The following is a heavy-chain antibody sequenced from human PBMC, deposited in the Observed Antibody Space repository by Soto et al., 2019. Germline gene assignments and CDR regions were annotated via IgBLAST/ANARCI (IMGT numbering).Heavy chain of an antibody. Sequence: SETLSLTCTLSGCSISSYYWSLIRQPPGKGLEWIGYIYYSGSTNYNPSLKSRVAISVDTSKNQFSLKLSSVTAADTAVYYCARRSYSGYDFPLFDYWGQGTLVTVSS. V-gene: IGHV4-59*08. CDR3: ARRSYSGYDFPLFDY. CDR1: GCSISSYY. CDR2: IYYSGST. J-gene: IGHJ4*02. D-gene: IGHD5-12*01.